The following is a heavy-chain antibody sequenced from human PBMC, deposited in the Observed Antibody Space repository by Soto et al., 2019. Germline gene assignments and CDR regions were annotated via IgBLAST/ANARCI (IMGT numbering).Heavy chain of an antibody. V-gene: IGHV3-30-3*01. D-gene: IGHD6-6*01. Sequence: GGSMILSCVASGFLFSDYARHWASQATGKGLEWVALISPAGTNQYYADSAKGRFTISRDNSKNTLYLQMNSLRPEDTGLYYCARENSRISPRLFQHWGHGTLVTVSS. CDR1: GFLFSDYA. J-gene: IGHJ1*01. CDR3: ARENSRISPRLFQH. CDR2: ISPAGTNQ.